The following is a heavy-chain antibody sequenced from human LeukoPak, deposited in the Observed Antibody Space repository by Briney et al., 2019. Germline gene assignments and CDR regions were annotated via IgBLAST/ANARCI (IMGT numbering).Heavy chain of an antibody. CDR3: ARLRLFSYYDSSGFPDY. J-gene: IGHJ4*02. CDR2: IYYSGST. D-gene: IGHD3-22*01. V-gene: IGHV4-59*08. Sequence: SETLSLTCTVSGGSISSYYWSRIRQPPGKGLEWIGYIYYSGSTNYNPSLKSRVTISVDTSKNQFSLKLSSVTAADTAVYYCARLRLFSYYDSSGFPDYWGQGTLVTVSS. CDR1: GGSISSYY.